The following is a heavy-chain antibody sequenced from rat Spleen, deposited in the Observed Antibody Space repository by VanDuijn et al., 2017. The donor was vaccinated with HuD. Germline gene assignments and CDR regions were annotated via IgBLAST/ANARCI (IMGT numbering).Heavy chain of an antibody. Sequence: QVQLKESGPGLVQSSQTLSLTCTVSGFSLSDYGVTWVRQPPGKGLEWIGVIWSGGRTDYNSALKSRLSISRDTSKSQVLLKMNRLQTEDTAMYFWARSGFSSPYYLDYWGQGVRVTVSS. CDR1: GFSLSDYG. V-gene: IGHV2-16*01. D-gene: IGHD1-2*01. CDR3: ARSGFSSPYYLDY. J-gene: IGHJ2*01. CDR2: IWSGGRT.